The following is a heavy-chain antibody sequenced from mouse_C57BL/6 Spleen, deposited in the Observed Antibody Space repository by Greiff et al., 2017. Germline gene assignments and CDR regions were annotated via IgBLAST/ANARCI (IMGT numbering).Heavy chain of an antibody. D-gene: IGHD2-2*01. CDR3: ANGYENYYDRSY. CDR2: IYPGSGST. V-gene: IGHV1-84*01. J-gene: IGHJ4*01. CDR1: GYTFTDHY. Sequence: QVQLQQSGPELVKPGASVKISCKASGYTFTDHYINWVKQRPGQGLEWIGWIYPGSGSTKYNEKFKGKATLTVATSSSTAYMQLSSLTSEASAVDVCANGYENYYDRSYWGQGTSVTVSS.